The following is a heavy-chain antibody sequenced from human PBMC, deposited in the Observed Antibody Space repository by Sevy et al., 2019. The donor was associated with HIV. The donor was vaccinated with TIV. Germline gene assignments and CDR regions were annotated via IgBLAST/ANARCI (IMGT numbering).Heavy chain of an antibody. J-gene: IGHJ5*02. CDR3: ASHSLDTPGGWFDP. V-gene: IGHV4-38-2*01. CDR2: IYHSGST. Sequence: SETLSLTCAVSGYSISSGYYWGWIRQPPGKGLEWIGSIYHSGSTYYNPSLKSRVTISVDTSKNQFSLKLSSVTAADTAVYYYASHSLDTPGGWFDPWGQGTLVTVSS. D-gene: IGHD5-18*01. CDR1: GYSISSGYY.